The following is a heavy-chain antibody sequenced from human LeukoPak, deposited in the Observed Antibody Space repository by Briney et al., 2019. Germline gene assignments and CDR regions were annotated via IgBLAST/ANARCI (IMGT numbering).Heavy chain of an antibody. CDR2: FDPEDGET. CDR1: GYTLTELS. V-gene: IGHV1-24*01. Sequence: ASVKVSCKVSGYTLTELSMHWVRQAPGKGLEWMGGFDPEDGETIYAQKFQGRVTMTEDTSTDTAYMELSSLRSEGTAVYYCATVSPSSPPYPDAFDIWGQGTMVTVSS. CDR3: ATVSPSSPPYPDAFDI. D-gene: IGHD1-14*01. J-gene: IGHJ3*02.